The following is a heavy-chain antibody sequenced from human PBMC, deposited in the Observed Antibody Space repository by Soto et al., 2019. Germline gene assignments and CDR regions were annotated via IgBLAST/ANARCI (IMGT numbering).Heavy chain of an antibody. J-gene: IGHJ6*03. CDR1: GGTIRSYA. CDR2: IIPNYGTA. CDR3: ARTHYDILTGYYTRSGYYMDV. V-gene: IGHV1-69*06. Sequence: ASVKASCKASGGTIRSYAISWVRQAPGQGLEWMGWIIPNYGTANYAQKFQGRVTMTADTSTSTAYMELRSLRSDDTAVYYCARTHYDILTGYYTRSGYYMDVWGKGTTVTVSS. D-gene: IGHD3-9*01.